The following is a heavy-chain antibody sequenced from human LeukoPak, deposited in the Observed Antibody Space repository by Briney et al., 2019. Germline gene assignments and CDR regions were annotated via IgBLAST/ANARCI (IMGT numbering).Heavy chain of an antibody. J-gene: IGHJ3*02. V-gene: IGHV1-18*01. D-gene: IGHD3-10*01. CDR1: GYTFTNYG. CDR3: ARDRGLWFGEAHDAFDI. Sequence: ASVKVSCKASGYTFTNYGISWVRQAPGQGLEWMGWISAYNGNTNYAQKLQGRVTMTTDISTSTAYMELRSLTSDDTAVYYCARDRGLWFGEAHDAFDIWGQGTMVTVS. CDR2: ISAYNGNT.